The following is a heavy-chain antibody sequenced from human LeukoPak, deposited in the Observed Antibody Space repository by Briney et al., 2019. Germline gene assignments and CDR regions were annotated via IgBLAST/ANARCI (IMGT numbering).Heavy chain of an antibody. D-gene: IGHD3-22*01. CDR1: GGSFSGYY. Sequence: SETLSLTCAVYGGSFSGYYWSWIRQPPGKGLEWIGEINHSGSTYYNPPLKSRVTISVDTSKNQFSLKLSSVTAADTAVYYCARRSSGPDAWGQGTLVTVSS. J-gene: IGHJ5*02. CDR2: INHSGST. V-gene: IGHV4-34*01. CDR3: ARRSSGPDA.